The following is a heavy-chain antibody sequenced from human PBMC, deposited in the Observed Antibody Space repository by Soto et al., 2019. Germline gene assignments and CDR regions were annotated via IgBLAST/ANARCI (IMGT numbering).Heavy chain of an antibody. CDR1: GGSISSSSYY. Sequence: SETLSLTCAVSGGSISSSSYYWGWIRQPPGKGLEWIGSIYYSGSTYYNPSLKSRVTISVDTSKNQFSLKLSSVTAADTAVYYCARQISIFGVGAGMDVWGQGTTVTAP. V-gene: IGHV4-39*01. D-gene: IGHD3-3*01. CDR2: IYYSGST. CDR3: ARQISIFGVGAGMDV. J-gene: IGHJ6*02.